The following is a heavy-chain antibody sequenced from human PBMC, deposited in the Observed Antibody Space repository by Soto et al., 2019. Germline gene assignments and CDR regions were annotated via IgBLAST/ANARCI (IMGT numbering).Heavy chain of an antibody. CDR3: AKDWGLGGDYDPPPPLQIDY. CDR2: ISWNSGSI. J-gene: IGHJ4*02. V-gene: IGHV3-9*01. CDR1: GFTFDDYA. D-gene: IGHD4-17*01. Sequence: EVQLVESGGGLVQPGRSLRLSCAASGFTFDDYAMHWVRQAPGKGLEWVSGISWNSGSIGYVDSVKGRFTISRDNAKNSLYPQMNSLGAEDTALYYCAKDWGLGGDYDPPPPLQIDYWGQGTLVTVSS.